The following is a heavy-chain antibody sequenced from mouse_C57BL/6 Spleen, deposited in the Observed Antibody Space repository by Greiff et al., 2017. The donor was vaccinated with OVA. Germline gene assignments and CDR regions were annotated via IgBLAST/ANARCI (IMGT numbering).Heavy chain of an antibody. D-gene: IGHD2-3*01. CDR2: IWSDGST. Sequence: VKVVESGPGLVAPSQSLSITCTVSGFSLTSYGVHWVRQPPGKGLEWLVVIWSDGSTTYNSALKSRLSISKDNSKSQVCLKMNSLQTDDTAMYYCARQLLPPYAMDYWGQGTSVTVSS. J-gene: IGHJ4*01. CDR3: ARQLLPPYAMDY. CDR1: GFSLTSYG. V-gene: IGHV2-6-1*01.